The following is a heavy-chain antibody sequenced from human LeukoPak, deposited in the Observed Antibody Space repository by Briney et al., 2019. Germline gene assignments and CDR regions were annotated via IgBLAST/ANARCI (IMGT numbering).Heavy chain of an antibody. D-gene: IGHD5-18*01. Sequence: GGSLRLSCAASGFTFGIYAMNWVRQAPGKGPEWVSAISGSGGSTYYADSVKGRFTISRDNSKNTLYLQMNSLRAEDTAVYYCAKDNSYDTYWGQGTLVTVSS. J-gene: IGHJ4*02. CDR1: GFTFGIYA. V-gene: IGHV3-23*01. CDR3: AKDNSYDTY. CDR2: ISGSGGST.